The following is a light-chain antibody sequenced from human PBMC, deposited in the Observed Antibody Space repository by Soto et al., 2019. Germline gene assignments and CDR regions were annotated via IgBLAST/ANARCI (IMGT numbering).Light chain of an antibody. Sequence: QSVLTQPPSVSGAPGQRVTISCTGSSSNIGAGYDVHWYQQLPGTAPKLLIYGNSNRPSGVPDRFSGSKSGTSASLAITGLQAEYEADYYCQSYDSSLSGLVFGTGTKVTVL. CDR2: GNS. CDR1: SSNIGAGYD. V-gene: IGLV1-40*01. J-gene: IGLJ1*01. CDR3: QSYDSSLSGLV.